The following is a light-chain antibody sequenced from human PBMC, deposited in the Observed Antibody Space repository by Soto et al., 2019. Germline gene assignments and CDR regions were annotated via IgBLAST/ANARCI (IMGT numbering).Light chain of an antibody. J-gene: IGLJ1*01. Sequence: QSVRTQPPSVSGAPGQRVTISCTGSSSNIGAGYDVHWYQQHPGKAPKLMIYEVTKRPLGVPDRFSGSKSGNTASLTVSGLQAEDEADYYCSSYAGSDNPYVFGTGTKVTVL. V-gene: IGLV1-40*01. CDR2: EVT. CDR1: SSNIGAGYD. CDR3: SSYAGSDNPYV.